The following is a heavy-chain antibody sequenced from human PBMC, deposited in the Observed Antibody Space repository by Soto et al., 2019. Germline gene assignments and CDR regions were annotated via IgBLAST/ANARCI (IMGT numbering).Heavy chain of an antibody. D-gene: IGHD3-3*01. CDR2: IIPIFGTA. V-gene: IGHV1-69*13. CDR1: AGTFSTYA. J-gene: IGHJ6*02. CDR3: ARDSPPITIFGLSLYGKDV. Sequence: SVQVSFKASAGTFSTYAISWGRQAPGQGLEWMGGIIPIFGTANYAQKFQGRVTITADESTSTAYMELSSLRSEDTAVYYCARDSPPITIFGLSLYGKDVWGQGTTVTVTS.